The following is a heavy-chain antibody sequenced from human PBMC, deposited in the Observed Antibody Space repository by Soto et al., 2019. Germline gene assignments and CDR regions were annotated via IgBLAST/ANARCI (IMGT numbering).Heavy chain of an antibody. Sequence: EMLLVESGGGLVQPGRSLRLSCGGSGFSFDDYTMHWVRQAPGTGPEWVVSLSWNSGFSGYADSVKGRFTISRDNAQSSVHLQMNNLRTEDTALYYCAKGRGTIVVTDAYDIWGQGTMVTVSS. CDR3: AKGRGTIVVTDAYDI. V-gene: IGHV3-9*01. D-gene: IGHD3-22*01. J-gene: IGHJ3*02. CDR2: LSWNSGFS. CDR1: GFSFDDYT.